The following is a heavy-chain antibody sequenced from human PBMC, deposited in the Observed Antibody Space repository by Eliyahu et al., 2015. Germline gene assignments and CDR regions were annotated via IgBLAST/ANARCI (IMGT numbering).Heavy chain of an antibody. D-gene: IGHD3-22*01. J-gene: IGHJ3*02. V-gene: IGHV3-23*01. CDR1: GFPFSXXA. CDR3: AKDLAYSSGYLVDAFDI. Sequence: EVQLLESGGGLVQPGGSLRLSXAASGFPFSXXAXXWVRQAPGKGLEWVSSISGSGANTYYADSVKGRFTISRDNSKNTLYLQMNSLRAEDTAVYYCAKDLAYSSGYLVDAFDIWGQGTMVTVSS. CDR2: ISGSGANT.